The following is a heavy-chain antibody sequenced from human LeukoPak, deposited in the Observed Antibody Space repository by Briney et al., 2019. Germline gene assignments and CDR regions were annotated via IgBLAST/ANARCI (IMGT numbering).Heavy chain of an antibody. CDR2: IYYTGST. D-gene: IGHD1-26*01. V-gene: IGHV4-59*01. CDR1: GGSISSYY. Sequence: SETLSHTCTVSGGSISSYYWSWIRQPPGKGLEWIGYIYYTGSTNYNPSLKSRVTISVDPSKNQFSLELTSVTAADTAVYYCARGGDVGSYTYFQPWGQGNLVTVSS. CDR3: ARGGDVGSYTYFQP. J-gene: IGHJ1*01.